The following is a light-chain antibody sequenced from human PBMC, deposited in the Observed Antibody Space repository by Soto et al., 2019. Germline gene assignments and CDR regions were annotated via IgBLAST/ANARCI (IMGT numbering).Light chain of an antibody. CDR2: KAS. J-gene: IGKJ1*01. CDR1: QTVSSW. V-gene: IGKV1-5*03. Sequence: DIQMTQSPSTLSGSVGDRVTITCRASQTVSSWLAGYQQKPGKAAKLLIYKASTLKGGVPSSISSGGCGTEFTPIISSLQADDFATYYYQHYNSYSETFGQGTKVDIK. CDR3: QHYNSYSET.